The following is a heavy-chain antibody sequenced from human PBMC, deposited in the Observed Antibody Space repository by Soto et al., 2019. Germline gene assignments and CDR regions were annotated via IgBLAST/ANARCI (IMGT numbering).Heavy chain of an antibody. D-gene: IGHD5-18*01. J-gene: IGHJ4*02. CDR2: IYYSGST. CDR1: GGSISSYY. CDR3: ARGWGYSEPEISDY. V-gene: IGHV4-59*01. Sequence: SETLSLTCTVSGGSISSYYWSWIRQPPGKGLEWIGYIYYSGSTNYNPSLKSRVTISVDTSKNQFSLKLSSVTAADTAVYYCARGWGYSEPEISDYWGQGTLVTVSS.